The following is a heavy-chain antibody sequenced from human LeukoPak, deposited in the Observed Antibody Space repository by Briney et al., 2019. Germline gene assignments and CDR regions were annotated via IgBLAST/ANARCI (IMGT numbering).Heavy chain of an antibody. Sequence: SVKVSCKASGYTFTSYAISWVRQAPGQGLEWMGRIIPILGIANYAQKFQGRVTITADKSTSTAYMELSSLRSEDTAVYYCARDSGMATNSFDYWGQGTLVTVSS. J-gene: IGHJ4*02. V-gene: IGHV1-69*04. CDR3: ARDSGMATNSFDY. CDR1: GYTFTSYA. CDR2: IIPILGIA. D-gene: IGHD3-10*01.